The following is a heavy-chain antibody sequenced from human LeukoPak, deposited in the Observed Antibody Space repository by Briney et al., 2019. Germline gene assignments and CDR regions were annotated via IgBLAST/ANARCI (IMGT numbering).Heavy chain of an antibody. V-gene: IGHV4-39*07. D-gene: IGHD3-22*01. J-gene: IGHJ4*02. Sequence: QSSETLSLTCTVSGGSISSSSYYWGWIRQPPGKGLEWIGSIYYSGSTYYNPSLKSRVTISVDTSKNQFSLKLSSVTAADTAVYYCAFTDDYYYYDSSGYYPFGYWGQGTLVTVSS. CDR3: AFTDDYYYYDSSGYYPFGY. CDR2: IYYSGST. CDR1: GGSISSSSYY.